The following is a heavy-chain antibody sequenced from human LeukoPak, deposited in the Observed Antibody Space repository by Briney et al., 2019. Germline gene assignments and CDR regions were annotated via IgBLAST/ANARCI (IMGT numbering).Heavy chain of an antibody. Sequence: SETLSLTCTVSGGXISNGGYYWSWIRQHPGKGLEWIGYIYYSGSTYYNPSLKSRVTISVDTSKNRFSLKLSSVTAADTAIYYCARAPPTDYGDPGYFDPWGQGTLVTVSS. CDR1: GGXISNGGYY. D-gene: IGHD4-17*01. CDR3: ARAPPTDYGDPGYFDP. CDR2: IYYSGST. V-gene: IGHV4-31*03. J-gene: IGHJ5*02.